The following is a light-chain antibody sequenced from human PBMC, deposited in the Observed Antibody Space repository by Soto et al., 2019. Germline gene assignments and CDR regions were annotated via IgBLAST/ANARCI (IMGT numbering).Light chain of an antibody. CDR1: QSITNNY. V-gene: IGKV3-20*01. J-gene: IGKJ5*01. CDR2: GAS. CDR3: QQYGSSLIT. Sequence: EAVLTQSPGTLSLSPGERATLFCRASQSITNNYLAWYQQKLGQAPRLLIYGASSRAIGLPDRFSGSGSGTDFTLTISRLEPEDFAVYYCQQYGSSLITFGQGTRLEIK.